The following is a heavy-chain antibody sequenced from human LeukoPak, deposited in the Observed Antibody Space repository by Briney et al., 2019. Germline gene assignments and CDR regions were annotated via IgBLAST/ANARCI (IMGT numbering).Heavy chain of an antibody. CDR1: GFTFSSYW. CDR3: QRVPALHDY. J-gene: IGHJ4*02. Sequence: GGSLRLSCAASGFTFSSYWMHWVRQPPGKGLVWVSHINPDGRTTTYADSVKGRFTISRDNAQNTLYLQMNSLRAEDTAVYYCQRVPALHDYWGQGPLVTVSS. V-gene: IGHV3-74*01. D-gene: IGHD2-2*02. CDR2: INPDGRTT.